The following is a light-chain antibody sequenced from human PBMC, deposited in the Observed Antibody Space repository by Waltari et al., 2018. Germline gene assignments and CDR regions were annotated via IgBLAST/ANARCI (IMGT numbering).Light chain of an antibody. V-gene: IGLV1-40*01. J-gene: IGLJ2*01. CDR3: QSFDRSLNGVV. CDR2: GSY. CDR1: RPNIGAGYD. Sequence: QSVLTQPPSVSGAPGQRVTISCTGSRPNIGAGYDVYWYHQLPRTAPKLLIYGSYNRPSGVPDRFSASRSGTSASLAITGLQAEDEADYYCQSFDRSLNGVVFGGGTKLTVL.